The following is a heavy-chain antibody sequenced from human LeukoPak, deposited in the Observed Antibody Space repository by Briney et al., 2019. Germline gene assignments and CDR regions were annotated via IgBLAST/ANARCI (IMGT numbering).Heavy chain of an antibody. CDR3: ARGPIGLRAFDI. CDR1: GGSISSSNYY. CDR2: IYYSGST. J-gene: IGHJ3*02. Sequence: SETLSLTCTVSGGSISSSNYYWGWIRQPPGKGLEWIGSIYYSGSTYYNPSLKSRVTISVDTSKNQFSLKLSSVTAADTAVYYCARGPIGLRAFDIWGQGTMVTVSS. D-gene: IGHD2/OR15-2a*01. V-gene: IGHV4-39*07.